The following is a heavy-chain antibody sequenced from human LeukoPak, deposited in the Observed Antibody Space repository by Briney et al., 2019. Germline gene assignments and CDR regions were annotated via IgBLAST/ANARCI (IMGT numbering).Heavy chain of an antibody. D-gene: IGHD3-22*01. Sequence: GGSLRLSCAASGFTFSSYEMNWVRQAPGKGLEWVSYISSSGSTIYYADSVKGRFTISRDNAKNSLYLQMNSLRAEDTAVYYCPSHKILDYYDSSGYSPFDYWGQGTLVTVSS. CDR1: GFTFSSYE. J-gene: IGHJ4*02. CDR2: ISSSGSTI. V-gene: IGHV3-48*03. CDR3: PSHKILDYYDSSGYSPFDY.